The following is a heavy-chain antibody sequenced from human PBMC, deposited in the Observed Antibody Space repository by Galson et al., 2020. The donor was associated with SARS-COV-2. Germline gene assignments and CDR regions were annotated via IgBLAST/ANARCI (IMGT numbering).Heavy chain of an antibody. Sequence: GGSLRLSCAASGFTFSSYGMHLVRQAPGKGLEWVAVIWYDGSNKYYADSVKGRFTISRDNSKNTLYLQMNSLRAEDTAVYYCARGLVDYDYVWGSYRLGAFDIWGQGTMVTVSS. J-gene: IGHJ3*02. V-gene: IGHV3-33*01. CDR2: IWYDGSNK. CDR1: GFTFSSYG. CDR3: ARGLVDYDYVWGSYRLGAFDI. D-gene: IGHD3-16*02.